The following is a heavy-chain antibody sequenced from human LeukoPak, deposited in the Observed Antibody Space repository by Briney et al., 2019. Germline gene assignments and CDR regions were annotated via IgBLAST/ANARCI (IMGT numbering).Heavy chain of an antibody. D-gene: IGHD1-26*01. CDR3: AGRRIGRPNYFDY. Sequence: SETLSLTCTVSGGSISSSSYYWGWIRQPPGKGLEWIGSIYYSGSTYYNPSLKSRVTISVDTSKNQFSLKLSSVTAADTAVYYCAGRRIGRPNYFDYWGQGTLVTVSS. J-gene: IGHJ4*02. CDR1: GGSISSSSYY. CDR2: IYYSGST. V-gene: IGHV4-39*07.